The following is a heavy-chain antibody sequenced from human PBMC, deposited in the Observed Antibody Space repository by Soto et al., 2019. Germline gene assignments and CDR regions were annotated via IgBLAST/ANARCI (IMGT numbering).Heavy chain of an antibody. CDR2: FDPEDGET. V-gene: IGHV1-24*01. Sequence: ASVKVSCKVSGYTLTELSMHWVRQAPGKGLEWMGGFDPEDGETIYAQKFQGRVTMTEDTSTDTAYMELSSLRSEDTAVYYCATGWSSSSGFDYWGKGTLVTVDS. D-gene: IGHD6-13*01. CDR1: GYTLTELS. CDR3: ATGWSSSSGFDY. J-gene: IGHJ4*02.